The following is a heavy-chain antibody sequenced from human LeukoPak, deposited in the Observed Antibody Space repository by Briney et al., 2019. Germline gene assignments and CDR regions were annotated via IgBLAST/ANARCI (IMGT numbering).Heavy chain of an antibody. J-gene: IGHJ4*02. CDR1: GYTFTGYY. Sequence: ASVKVSCKASGYTFTGYYMHWVRQAPGQGLEWMGWINPNSGGTNYAQKFQGRVTTTRDTSISTAYMELSRLRSDDTAVYYCARVHGSYAKSGSFDYWGQGTLVTVSS. CDR3: ARVHGSYAKSGSFDY. V-gene: IGHV1-2*02. D-gene: IGHD1-26*01. CDR2: INPNSGGT.